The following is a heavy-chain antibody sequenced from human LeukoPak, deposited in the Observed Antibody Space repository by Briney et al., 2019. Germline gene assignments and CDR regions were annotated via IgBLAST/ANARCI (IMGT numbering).Heavy chain of an antibody. CDR3: ARDQTAVAGTGYGMDV. CDR1: GYSISSGYY. V-gene: IGHV4-38-2*02. Sequence: PSETLSLTCTVSGYSISSGYYWGWIRQPPGKGLEWIGSIYHSGSTYYNPSLKSRVTISVDTSKNQFSLKLSSVTAADTAVYYCARDQTAVAGTGYGMDVWGQGTTVTVSS. D-gene: IGHD6-19*01. J-gene: IGHJ6*02. CDR2: IYHSGST.